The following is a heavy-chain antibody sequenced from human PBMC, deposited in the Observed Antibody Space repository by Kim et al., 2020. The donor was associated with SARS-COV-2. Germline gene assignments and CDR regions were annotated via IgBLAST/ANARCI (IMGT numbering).Heavy chain of an antibody. D-gene: IGHD6-13*01. CDR3: AKTKAAAGSSGHYYYYGMDV. J-gene: IGHJ6*02. Sequence: GGSLRLSCAASGFTFSSYGIHWVRQAPGKGLEWVAVMSYDGSNKYYTDSVKGRFTISRDNSKNTLYLQMNSLRTEDTAVYYCAKTKAAAGSSGHYYYYGMDVWGQGTTVTVSS. V-gene: IGHV3-30*18. CDR2: MSYDGSNK. CDR1: GFTFSSYG.